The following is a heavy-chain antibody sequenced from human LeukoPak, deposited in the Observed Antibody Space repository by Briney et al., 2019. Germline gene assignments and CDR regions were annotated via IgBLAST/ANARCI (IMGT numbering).Heavy chain of an antibody. J-gene: IGHJ3*02. D-gene: IGHD3-10*02. CDR3: ARGNPGSMIGDI. V-gene: IGHV1-2*02. CDR2: INPNSGGT. CDR1: GYTLTGYF. Sequence: SVKVSCKASGYTLTGYFMHWVRQAPGPGLEWMGWINPNSGGTNYAQKFQGRVTMTRDTSISTAYMELSRLRSDDTAVYYCARGNPGSMIGDIWGQGTMVTVSS.